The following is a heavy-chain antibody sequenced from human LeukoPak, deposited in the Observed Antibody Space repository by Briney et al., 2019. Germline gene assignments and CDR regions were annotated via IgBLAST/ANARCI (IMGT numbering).Heavy chain of an antibody. Sequence: HSGGSLRLSCAASGFTFSSYGMPWVRQAPGKGLEWVAVISYDGSNKYYADSVKGRFTISRDNSKNTLYLQMNSLRAEDTAVYFCARAYDYGDYVPEGTHDYWGQGTLVTVSS. J-gene: IGHJ4*02. CDR1: GFTFSSYG. CDR2: ISYDGSNK. V-gene: IGHV3-30*03. D-gene: IGHD4-17*01. CDR3: ARAYDYGDYVPEGTHDY.